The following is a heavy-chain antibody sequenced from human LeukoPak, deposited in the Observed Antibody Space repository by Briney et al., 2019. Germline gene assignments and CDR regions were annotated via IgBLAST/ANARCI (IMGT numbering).Heavy chain of an antibody. CDR1: VGSISSYY. J-gene: IGHJ4*02. Sequence: PSETLSLTCTVSVGSISSYYWSWIRQPPGKGLEWISNIYHTGSTNYNPSLSSRVTISIETAKNQFSLKLNSVTAADTGVYYCARRGRNSSGWQDYLWGQGTLVTVSS. CDR3: ARRGRNSSGWQDYL. V-gene: IGHV4-59*01. CDR2: IYHTGST. D-gene: IGHD6-25*01.